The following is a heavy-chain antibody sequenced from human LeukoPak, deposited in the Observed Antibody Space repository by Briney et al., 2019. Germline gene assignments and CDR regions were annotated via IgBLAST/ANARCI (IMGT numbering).Heavy chain of an antibody. J-gene: IGHJ4*02. V-gene: IGHV3-30*03. CDR3: ARDPFIVVVPAAIDY. D-gene: IGHD2-2*01. Sequence: GGSLRLSCAASGFTFSSYGMHWVRQAPGKGLEWVAVISYDGSNKYYADSVKGRFTISRDNSKNTLYLQMNSLRAEDTAVYYCARDPFIVVVPAAIDYWGQGTLVTVSS. CDR2: ISYDGSNK. CDR1: GFTFSSYG.